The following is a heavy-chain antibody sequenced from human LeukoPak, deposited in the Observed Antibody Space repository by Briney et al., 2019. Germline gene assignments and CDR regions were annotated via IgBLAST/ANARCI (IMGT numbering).Heavy chain of an antibody. CDR3: ARDFPHCSSTSCQDYYYGMDV. CDR1: GGTFSSYA. V-gene: IGHV1-69*13. J-gene: IGHJ6*02. D-gene: IGHD2-2*01. CDR2: IIPIFGTA. Sequence: ASVNVSCKASGGTFSSYAISWVRQAPGQGLEWVGGIIPIFGTANYAQKFQGRVTITADESTSTAYMELSSLRSEDTAVYYCARDFPHCSSTSCQDYYYGMDVWGQGTTVTVSS.